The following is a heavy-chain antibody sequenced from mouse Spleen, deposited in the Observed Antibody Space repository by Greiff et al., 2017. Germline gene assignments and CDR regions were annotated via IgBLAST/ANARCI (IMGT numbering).Heavy chain of an antibody. J-gene: IGHJ3*01. D-gene: IGHD2-14*01. V-gene: IGHV1-69*01. CDR1: GYTFTSYW. CDR3: ARYRGGFAY. CDR2: IDPSDSYT. Sequence: VQLQQPGAELVMPGASVKLSCKASGYTFTSYWMHWVKQRPGQGLEWIGEIDPSDSYTNYNQKFKGKATLTVDKSSSTAYMQLSSLTSEDSAVYYCARYRGGFAYWGQGTLVTVSA.